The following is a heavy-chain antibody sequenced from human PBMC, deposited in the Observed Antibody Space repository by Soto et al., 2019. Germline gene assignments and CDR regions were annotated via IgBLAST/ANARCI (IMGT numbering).Heavy chain of an antibody. J-gene: IGHJ6*02. Sequence: GGSLRLSCAASGFTFSSHGMHWVRQAPGKGLEWVAVIWYDGSNKYYADSVKGRFTISRDNSKNTLYLQMNSLRAEDTAVYYCARDIYDSSGYYSGSSGMDVWGQGTTVTVSS. CDR3: ARDIYDSSGYYSGSSGMDV. CDR2: IWYDGSNK. V-gene: IGHV3-33*01. CDR1: GFTFSSHG. D-gene: IGHD3-22*01.